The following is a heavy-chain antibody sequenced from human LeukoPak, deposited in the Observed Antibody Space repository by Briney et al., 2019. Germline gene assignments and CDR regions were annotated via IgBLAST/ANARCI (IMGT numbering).Heavy chain of an antibody. D-gene: IGHD3-10*01. J-gene: IGHJ4*02. Sequence: GGSLRLSCAASVFTFSGSAMHWVRQASGKGLEWVGRIRSEANSYATAYAASVKGRFTISRDDSKNTAYLQMNSLKTEDTAVYYCWGRYGSGSYPFDYWGQGTLVTVSS. CDR1: VFTFSGSA. CDR2: IRSEANSYAT. CDR3: WGRYGSGSYPFDY. V-gene: IGHV3-73*01.